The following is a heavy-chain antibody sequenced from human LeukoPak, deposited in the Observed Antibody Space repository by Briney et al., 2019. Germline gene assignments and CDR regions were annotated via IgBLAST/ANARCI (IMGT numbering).Heavy chain of an antibody. CDR3: ARERWEPSRAFDI. D-gene: IGHD1-26*01. J-gene: IGHJ3*02. CDR2: IYYSGST. V-gene: IGHV4-59*01. CDR1: GFTFSSYS. Sequence: PGGSLRLSCAASGFTFSSYSMNWVRQAPGKGLEWVGYIYYSGSTNYNPSLKSRVTISVDTSKNQFSLKLSSVTAADTAVYYCARERWEPSRAFDIWGQGTMVTVSS.